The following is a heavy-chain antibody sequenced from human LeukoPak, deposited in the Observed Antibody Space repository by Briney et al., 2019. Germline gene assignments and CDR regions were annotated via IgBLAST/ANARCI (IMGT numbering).Heavy chain of an antibody. CDR2: ISAYNGNT. CDR1: GYTFTNYD. J-gene: IGHJ4*02. Sequence: ASVTVSCKASGYTFTNYDINWVRQATGQGLEWMGWISAYNGNTNYAQKLQGRVTMTTDTSTSTAYMELRSLGSDDTAVYYCARDREAVAGTFDYWGQGTLVTVSS. D-gene: IGHD6-19*01. V-gene: IGHV1-18*01. CDR3: ARDREAVAGTFDY.